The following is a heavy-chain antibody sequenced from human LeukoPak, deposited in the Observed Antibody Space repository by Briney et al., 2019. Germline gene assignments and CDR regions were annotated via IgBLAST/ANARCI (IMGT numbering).Heavy chain of an antibody. CDR1: GDSISSSSSY. Sequence: PSETLSLTCTVSGDSISSSSSYWGWIRQPPGGGLEWIESIYYSGSTYDNTSLKSRVTISVDTSKNQFSLKLSSVTAADTAVYYCARGRVQLWSLYYYYYYYMDVWGKGTTVTVSS. J-gene: IGHJ6*03. V-gene: IGHV4-39*01. CDR2: IYYSGST. CDR3: ARGRVQLWSLYYYYYYYMDV. D-gene: IGHD5-18*01.